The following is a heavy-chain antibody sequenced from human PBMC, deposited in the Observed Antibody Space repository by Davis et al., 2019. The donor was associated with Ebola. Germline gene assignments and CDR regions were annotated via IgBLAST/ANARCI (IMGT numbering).Heavy chain of an antibody. D-gene: IGHD5-12*01. J-gene: IGHJ4*02. Sequence: GESLKISCAASGFTFSRYAMHWVRQAPGKGLEWVAVISYDGSNKYYADSVKGRFTISRDNSKNTLYLQMNSLRAEETAVYYSARDNIVATIGHVDYWGQGTLVTVSS. CDR2: ISYDGSNK. CDR3: ARDNIVATIGHVDY. V-gene: IGHV3-30-3*01. CDR1: GFTFSRYA.